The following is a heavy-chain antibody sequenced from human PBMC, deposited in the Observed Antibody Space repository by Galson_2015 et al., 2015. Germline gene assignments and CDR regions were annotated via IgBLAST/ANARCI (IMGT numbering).Heavy chain of an antibody. V-gene: IGHV3-48*03. CDR3: AGRRYFDY. D-gene: IGHD1-26*01. CDR2: ISSGGSTI. J-gene: IGHJ4*02. CDR1: GSTFSSYE. Sequence: SLRLSCAASGSTFSSYEMNWVRQAPGKGLEWVSYISSGGSTIYYADSVKGRFTISRDNSKNSLYLQMNSLRAEDTAVYYCAGRRYFDYWGQGTLVTVSS.